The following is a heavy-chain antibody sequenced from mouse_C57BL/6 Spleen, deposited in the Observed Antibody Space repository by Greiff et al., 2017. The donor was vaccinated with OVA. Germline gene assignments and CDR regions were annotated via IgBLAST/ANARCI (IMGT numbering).Heavy chain of an antibody. D-gene: IGHD2-1*01. CDR1: GYTFTDYN. V-gene: IGHV1-22*01. Sequence: VQLKESGPELVKPGASVKMSCKASGYTFTDYNMHWVKQSHGKSLEWIGYINPNNGGTSYNQKFKGKATLTVNKSSSTAYMELRSLTSEDSAVYYCARLFYYGNPHYAMDYWGQGTSVTVSS. CDR2: INPNNGGT. J-gene: IGHJ4*01. CDR3: ARLFYYGNPHYAMDY.